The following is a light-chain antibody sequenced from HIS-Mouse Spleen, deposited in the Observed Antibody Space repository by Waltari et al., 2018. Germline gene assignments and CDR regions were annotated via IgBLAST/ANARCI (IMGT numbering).Light chain of an antibody. CDR1: NIGSKR. V-gene: IGLV3-21*02. Sequence: SYVLTQPPSVSVAPGQTARITCGGNNIGSKRVHWYKQKPGQAPLLVVYDDSDRPSGIPELFSGSNSGNTATLTISRVEAGDEADYYCQVWDSSSDHVVFGGGTKLTVL. CDR3: QVWDSSSDHVV. CDR2: DDS. J-gene: IGLJ2*01.